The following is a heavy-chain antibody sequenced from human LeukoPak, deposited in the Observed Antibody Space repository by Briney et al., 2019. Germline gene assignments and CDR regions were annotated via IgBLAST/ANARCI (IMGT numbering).Heavy chain of an antibody. J-gene: IGHJ4*02. CDR3: AKGRGYSFGPDD. CDR2: ISGSGGST. D-gene: IGHD5-18*01. V-gene: IGHV3-23*01. Sequence: GGSLRLSCAASGFTFSSLAMSWVRQAPGKGLEWVSAISGSGGSTYYADSVKGRFTISRDNSKNTLYLQMNSLRAEDTAVYYCAKGRGYSFGPDDWGQGTLVTVSS. CDR1: GFTFSSLA.